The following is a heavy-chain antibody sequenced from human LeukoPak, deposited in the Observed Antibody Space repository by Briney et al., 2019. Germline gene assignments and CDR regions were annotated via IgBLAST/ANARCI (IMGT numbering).Heavy chain of an antibody. Sequence: GGSLRLSCAASGFNFDEYAMHWVRQAPGKGLEWVSGISWNSGSIGYADSVKGRFTISSDNAKNFLYLQMNRLRVEDTALYYCASIAAPLGFDYWGQGTLVTVSS. CDR2: ISWNSGSI. CDR3: ASIAAPLGFDY. CDR1: GFNFDEYA. J-gene: IGHJ4*02. V-gene: IGHV3-9*01. D-gene: IGHD6-6*01.